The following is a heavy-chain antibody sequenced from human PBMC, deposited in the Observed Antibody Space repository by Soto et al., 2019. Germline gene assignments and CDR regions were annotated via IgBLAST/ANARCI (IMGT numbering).Heavy chain of an antibody. Sequence: ASVKVSCKASGYTFTSYGISWVRQAPGQGLEWMGWISAYNGNTNYAQKLQGRVTMTTDTSTSTAYMELRSLRSDDTAVYYCARAKVPAAIKEFYYYGMDVWRQGTTFTVSS. V-gene: IGHV1-18*04. CDR1: GYTFTSYG. D-gene: IGHD2-2*02. J-gene: IGHJ6*02. CDR3: ARAKVPAAIKEFYYYGMDV. CDR2: ISAYNGNT.